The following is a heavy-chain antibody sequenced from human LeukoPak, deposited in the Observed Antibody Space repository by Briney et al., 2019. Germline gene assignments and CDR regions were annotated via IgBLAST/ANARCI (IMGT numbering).Heavy chain of an antibody. D-gene: IGHD3-16*01. CDR1: GYTFTNYY. CDR3: ARERRAWGEDF. Sequence: ASVKVSCKASGYTFTNYYIHWVRQAPGQGLEWVGLINPNGGSTGYAQRFQGRVTVTTGTSTSTVYMELNSLGSEDTGVYYCARERRAWGEDFWGQGTLVTVSS. J-gene: IGHJ4*02. CDR2: INPNGGST. V-gene: IGHV1-46*01.